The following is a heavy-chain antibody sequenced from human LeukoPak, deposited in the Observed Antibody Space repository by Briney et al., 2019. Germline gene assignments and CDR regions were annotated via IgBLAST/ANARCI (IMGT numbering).Heavy chain of an antibody. CDR2: INPNSGGT. V-gene: IGHV1-2*02. CDR3: ARDPREGAAAGSNAFDI. Sequence: GASVKVSCKASGYTFTSYYMHWVRQAPGQGLEWMGWINPNSGGTNYAQKFQGRVTMTRDTSISTAYMELSRLRSDDTAVYYCARDPREGAAAGSNAFDIWGQGTMVTVSS. J-gene: IGHJ3*02. D-gene: IGHD6-13*01. CDR1: GYTFTSYY.